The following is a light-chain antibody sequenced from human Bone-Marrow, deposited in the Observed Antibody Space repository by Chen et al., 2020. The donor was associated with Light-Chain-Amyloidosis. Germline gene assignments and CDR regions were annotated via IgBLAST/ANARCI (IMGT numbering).Light chain of an antibody. CDR2: EVT. CDR3: SSYTITNTLV. Sequence: QSALTPPASVSGSPRQSLTISCTGTSSDVGGDNHVSWYQQHPDKAPKLMIYEVTNRPSWVPDRFAGSKSDNTASLTISGLQTEDEADYFCSSYTITNTLVFGSGTRVTVL. CDR1: SSDVGGDNH. J-gene: IGLJ1*01. V-gene: IGLV2-14*01.